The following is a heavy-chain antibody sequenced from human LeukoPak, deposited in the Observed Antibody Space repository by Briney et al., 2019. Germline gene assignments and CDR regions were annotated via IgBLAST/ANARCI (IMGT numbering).Heavy chain of an antibody. Sequence: SETLSLTCTVSGDSMSRYYWNWIRQPPGKGLEWIGYMSYSGSTNYNPSLNSRVTISLDKSKNQVSLTLRSVTAADTAVYYCARMTTVTTRWYFDLWGRGTLITVSS. J-gene: IGHJ2*01. CDR2: MSYSGST. D-gene: IGHD4-17*01. CDR1: GDSMSRYY. V-gene: IGHV4-59*08. CDR3: ARMTTVTTRWYFDL.